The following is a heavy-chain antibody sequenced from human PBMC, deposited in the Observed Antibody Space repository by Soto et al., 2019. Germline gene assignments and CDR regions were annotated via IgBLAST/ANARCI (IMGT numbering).Heavy chain of an antibody. CDR3: AREYRGSRD. V-gene: IGHV1-8*01. J-gene: IGHJ4*02. D-gene: IGHD1-26*01. Sequence: QVQLVQSGAEVKKPGASVKVSCKASGYTFTSYDINWVRQATGQGLEWMGWMNPNSGNTGYAQKXQRXXTXSRNTSISTAYMEVSSLRSEDTAVYYCAREYRGSRDWGQGTLVTVSS. CDR1: GYTFTSYD. CDR2: MNPNSGNT.